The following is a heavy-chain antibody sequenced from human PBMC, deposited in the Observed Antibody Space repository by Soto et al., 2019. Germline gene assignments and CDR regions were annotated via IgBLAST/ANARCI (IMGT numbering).Heavy chain of an antibody. Sequence: SETLSLTSTVSGGILRRYYWRWFRQPPGKGLEWIAYIYYSGSTNYNPSLKSRVTISVDTSKNQFSLKLSSVTAADTAVYYCARQSHLFFRMGRCYAKAIDFWCKATKVTVS. CDR2: IYYSGST. CDR3: ARQSHLFFRMGRCYAKAIDF. J-gene: IGHJ3*01. V-gene: IGHV4-59*08. D-gene: IGHD2-2*01. CDR1: GGILRRYY.